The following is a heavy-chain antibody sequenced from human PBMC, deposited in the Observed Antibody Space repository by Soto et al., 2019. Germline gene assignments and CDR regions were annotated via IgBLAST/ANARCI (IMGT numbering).Heavy chain of an antibody. V-gene: IGHV3-23*01. J-gene: IGHJ6*02. CDR3: AKREQFAYYYGMDV. D-gene: IGHD3-16*01. Sequence: EVQLLESGGGLVQPGGSLRLSCAASGFTFSSYAMSWVRQAPGKGLEWVSAISGSGGSTYYADSVKGRFTISRDNSKNTLYLQMNSLRAEDTSVYYCAKREQFAYYYGMDVWGQGTTVTVSS. CDR1: GFTFSSYA. CDR2: ISGSGGST.